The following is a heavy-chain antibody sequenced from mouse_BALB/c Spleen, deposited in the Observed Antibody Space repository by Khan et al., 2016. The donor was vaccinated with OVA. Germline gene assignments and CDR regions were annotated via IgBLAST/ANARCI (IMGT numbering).Heavy chain of an antibody. CDR1: GYTFTTYW. D-gene: IGHD2-1*01. CDR3: ARRGRYGNFAY. J-gene: IGHJ3*01. CDR2: IDPSTGYT. Sequence: QVQLKQSGAELAKPGASVKMSCKASGYTFTTYWMHWVKQRPGQGLEWIGYIDPSTGYTEYNQKFKDKATLTTDKSSSTAYMQLSSLASEDSAVYYCARRGRYGNFAYWSQGTLVTVSA. V-gene: IGHV1-7*01.